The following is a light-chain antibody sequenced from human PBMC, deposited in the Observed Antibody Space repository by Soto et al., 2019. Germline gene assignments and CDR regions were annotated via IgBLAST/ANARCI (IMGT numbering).Light chain of an antibody. CDR1: SSNSGAGFG. CDR2: DNN. Sequence: QSVLTQPPSVSGAPVQRITSACTGSSSNSGAGFGVHWYQHLPGTAPKLLIYDNNNRPSGFPDRFSGSKSGTSASLAITGLQVEDEAEYYCQSYDSRILTGSRVFGTGTKVTVL. CDR3: QSYDSRILTGSRV. J-gene: IGLJ1*01. V-gene: IGLV1-40*01.